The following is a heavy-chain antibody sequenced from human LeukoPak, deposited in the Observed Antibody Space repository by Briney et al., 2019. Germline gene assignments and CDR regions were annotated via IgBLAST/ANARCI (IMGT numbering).Heavy chain of an antibody. CDR2: IYYSGST. Sequence: SETLSLTCAVYGGSFSGYYWGWIRQPPGKGLEWIGSIYYSGSTYYNPSLKSRVTISVDTSKNQFSLKLSSVTAADTAVYYCARGSRYRSGGSCYPGVNWFDPWGQGTLVTVSS. CDR3: ARGSRYRSGGSCYPGVNWFDP. D-gene: IGHD2-15*01. V-gene: IGHV4-34*01. CDR1: GGSFSGYY. J-gene: IGHJ5*02.